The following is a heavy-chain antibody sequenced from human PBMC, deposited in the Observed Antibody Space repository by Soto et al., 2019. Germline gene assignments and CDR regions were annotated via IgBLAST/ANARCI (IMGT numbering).Heavy chain of an antibody. CDR3: AHKGPEDWPLDY. Sequence: QITLKESGPTLVRPTQTLTLTCAFSGFPLSTSGVGVGWIRQPPGKALEWLAVIYWDDSKHYSPSLNSRLTITKDTSKNQVVLTMTNMDPIDKGTYYCAHKGPEDWPLDYWGQGTLVTVSS. J-gene: IGHJ4*02. D-gene: IGHD3-9*01. CDR2: IYWDDSK. V-gene: IGHV2-5*02. CDR1: GFPLSTSGVG.